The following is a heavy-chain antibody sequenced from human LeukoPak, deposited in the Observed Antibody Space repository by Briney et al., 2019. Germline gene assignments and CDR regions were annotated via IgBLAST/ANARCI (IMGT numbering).Heavy chain of an antibody. CDR3: AGTADYGDLFDY. Sequence: KPSETLSLTCTVSGGSISSSSYYWGWIRQPPGKGLEWIGSIYYSGSTYYNPSLKSRVTISVDTSKNQFSLKLSSVTAADTAVYYCAGTADYGDLFDYWGQGTLVTVSS. CDR2: IYYSGST. J-gene: IGHJ4*02. V-gene: IGHV4-39*01. CDR1: GGSISSSSYY. D-gene: IGHD4-17*01.